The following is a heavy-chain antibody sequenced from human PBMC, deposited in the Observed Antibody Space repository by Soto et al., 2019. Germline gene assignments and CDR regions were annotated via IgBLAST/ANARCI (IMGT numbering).Heavy chain of an antibody. J-gene: IGHJ4*02. Sequence: LETLSLTCTVSGGSISSSSYYWGWIRQPPGKGLEWIGNIYYSGNTYYTPSLKSRVTISVDTSKNQFSLKLSSVTAADTAVYYCARNDGYNLGFDYWGQGTLVTVSS. CDR1: GGSISSSSYY. CDR3: ARNDGYNLGFDY. V-gene: IGHV4-39*01. D-gene: IGHD5-12*01. CDR2: IYYSGNT.